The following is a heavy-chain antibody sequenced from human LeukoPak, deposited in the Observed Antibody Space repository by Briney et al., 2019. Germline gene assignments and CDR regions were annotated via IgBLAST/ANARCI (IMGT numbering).Heavy chain of an antibody. D-gene: IGHD1-1*01. CDR2: ILYSGTTT. CDR1: GGPISPYY. V-gene: IGHV4-59*01. Sequence: PSETLSLTCTVSGGPISPYYWSWIRQTPGKGLEWIGYILYSGTTTNYNPSLKSRVTISVDTSKNQFSLKLSSVTAADTAVYYCARVGDWNDLVYWGQGTLVTVSS. J-gene: IGHJ4*02. CDR3: ARVGDWNDLVY.